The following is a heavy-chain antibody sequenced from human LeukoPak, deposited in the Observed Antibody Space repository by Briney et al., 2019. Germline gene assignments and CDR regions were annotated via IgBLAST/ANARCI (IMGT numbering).Heavy chain of an antibody. CDR2: IYSGGRT. J-gene: IGHJ4*02. D-gene: IGHD3-3*01. Sequence: GGSLSLSCAASGFSVSTTYMSWVRQAPGKGLEWVSVIYSGGRTFYAGSMQGGFTMSRHTSNDTLCLQMNSLRVEDTAVYYCARTKASFGPYYFVSRGERGIVSVSS. V-gene: IGHV3-53*04. CDR3: ARTKASFGPYYFVS. CDR1: GFSVSTTY.